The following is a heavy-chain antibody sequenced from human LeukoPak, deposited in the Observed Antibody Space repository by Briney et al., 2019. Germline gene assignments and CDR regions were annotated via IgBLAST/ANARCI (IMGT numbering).Heavy chain of an antibody. J-gene: IGHJ4*02. CDR3: ARGAYNYGSGSYVFDY. D-gene: IGHD3-10*01. CDR2: MNPNSGNT. CDR1: GYTFTSYD. V-gene: IGHV1-8*01. Sequence: VASVKVSCKASGYTFTSYDINWVRQATGQGLEWMGWMNPNSGNTGYAQKFQGRVTMTRNTSISTAYMELSSLRSEDTAVYYCARGAYNYGSGSYVFDYWGQGTLVTVSS.